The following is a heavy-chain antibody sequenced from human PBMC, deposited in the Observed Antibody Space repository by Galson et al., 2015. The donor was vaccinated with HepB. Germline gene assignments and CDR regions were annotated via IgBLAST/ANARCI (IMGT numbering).Heavy chain of an antibody. CDR3: ARGGRGYFADY. Sequence: SLRLSCAASGFTFSSYEMNWVRQAPGKGLEWVSYISSSGSTIYYADSVKGRFTISRDNAKNSLYLQMNSLRAEDTAVYYCARGGRGYFADYWGQGTLVTVSS. CDR2: ISSSGSTI. V-gene: IGHV3-48*03. D-gene: IGHD2-15*01. CDR1: GFTFSSYE. J-gene: IGHJ4*02.